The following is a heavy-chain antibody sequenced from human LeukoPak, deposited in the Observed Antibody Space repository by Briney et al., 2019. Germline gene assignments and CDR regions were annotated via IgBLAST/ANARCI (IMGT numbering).Heavy chain of an antibody. CDR3: AREGGYCFGAGCRYFDY. J-gene: IGHJ4*02. CDR2: INSGGYI. CDR1: GFTFSTYS. D-gene: IGHD2-15*01. V-gene: IGHV3-21*01. Sequence: GGSLRLSCAASGFTFSTYSMNWDRQAPGRGLEWVSSINSGGYIYYADSVKGRFTISRDNAQNSLYLQMNSLRAEDTAVYYCAREGGYCFGAGCRYFDYWGQGTLVTVSS.